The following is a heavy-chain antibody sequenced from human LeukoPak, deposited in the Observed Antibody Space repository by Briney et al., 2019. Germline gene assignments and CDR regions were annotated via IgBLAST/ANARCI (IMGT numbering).Heavy chain of an antibody. CDR3: ARAEYHSSSWNPYYFAY. D-gene: IGHD6-13*01. J-gene: IGHJ4*02. CDR1: GFTFSSYS. CDR2: ISSSSSYI. V-gene: IGHV3-21*01. Sequence: GGSLRLSCAASGFTFSSYSMNWVRQAPGKGLEWVSSISSSSSYIYYADSVKGRFTISRDNAKNPLYLQMNSLRAEDTAVYYCARAEYHSSSWNPYYFAYWGQGTLVTVSS.